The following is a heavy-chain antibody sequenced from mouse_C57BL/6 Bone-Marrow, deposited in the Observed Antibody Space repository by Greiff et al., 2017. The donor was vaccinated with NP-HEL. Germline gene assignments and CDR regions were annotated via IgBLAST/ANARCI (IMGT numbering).Heavy chain of an antibody. CDR3: ARHPFITTVVADAMDY. Sequence: EVQVVESGGDLVKPGGSLKLSCAASGFTFSSYGMSWVRQTPDKRLEWVATISSGGSYTYYPDSVQGRFTISRDNAKNTLYLQMSSLKSEDTAMYYCARHPFITTVVADAMDYWGQGTSVTVSS. J-gene: IGHJ4*01. D-gene: IGHD1-1*01. CDR2: ISSGGSYT. V-gene: IGHV5-6*01. CDR1: GFTFSSYG.